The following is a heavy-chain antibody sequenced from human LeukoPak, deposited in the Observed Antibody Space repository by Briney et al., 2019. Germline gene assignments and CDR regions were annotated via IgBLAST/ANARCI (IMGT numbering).Heavy chain of an antibody. CDR1: GYSIISGYY. CDR2: IYDSGGT. D-gene: IGHD3-22*01. CDR3: ARQQGGYYPHYYMHV. Sequence: SETLSLTCAVSGYSIISGYYWGWIRQPPEKGLELIGRIYDSGGTYYNPSLKSRVTISVDTAKNQLSLKLSSVTADDTAVYYCARQQGGYYPHYYMHVWGKGSTVTVSS. J-gene: IGHJ6*03. V-gene: IGHV4-38-2*01.